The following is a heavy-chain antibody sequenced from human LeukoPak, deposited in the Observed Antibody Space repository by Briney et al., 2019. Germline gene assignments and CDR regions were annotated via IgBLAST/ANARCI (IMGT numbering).Heavy chain of an antibody. J-gene: IGHJ4*02. CDR2: IYYSGST. D-gene: IGHD1-26*01. V-gene: IGHV4-59*01. CDR3: AKEKLGYSGSQIDY. Sequence: SETLSLTCTVSGGSTSSYYWSWLRQPPGKGLEWIGYIYYSGSTNYNPSLKSRVTISVDTSKNQFSLKLSSVTAADTAVYYCAKEKLGYSGSQIDYWGQGILVTVSS. CDR1: GGSTSSYY.